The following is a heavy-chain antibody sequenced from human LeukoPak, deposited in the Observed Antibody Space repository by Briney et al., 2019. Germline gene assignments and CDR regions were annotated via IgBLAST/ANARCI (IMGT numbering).Heavy chain of an antibody. CDR2: ISGSGYNT. CDR3: AKDYIGYDQDFDY. CDR1: GLTINNYA. V-gene: IGHV3-23*01. J-gene: IGHJ4*02. D-gene: IGHD2-2*01. Sequence: GGSLRLSCAASGLTINNYAMSCVPQSPGEGVECVSSISGSGYNTYYANYVKGRFSTSRDNSKNTLELQMNRLRAEDTAVYYCAKDYIGYDQDFDYWGQGTLVTVSS.